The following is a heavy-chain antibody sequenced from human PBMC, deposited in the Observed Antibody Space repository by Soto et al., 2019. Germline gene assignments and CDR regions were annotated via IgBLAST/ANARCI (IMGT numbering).Heavy chain of an antibody. CDR3: ARDWYSSSRWFDP. J-gene: IGHJ5*02. CDR2: IIPIFGTA. D-gene: IGHD6-6*01. V-gene: IGHV1-69*13. Sequence: GASVKVSCKASGGTFSSYAISWVRQAPGQGLEWMGGIIPIFGTANYAQKFQGRVTITADESTSTAYMELSSLRSEDTAVYYCARDWYSSSRWFDPWGQGTLVTAPQ. CDR1: GGTFSSYA.